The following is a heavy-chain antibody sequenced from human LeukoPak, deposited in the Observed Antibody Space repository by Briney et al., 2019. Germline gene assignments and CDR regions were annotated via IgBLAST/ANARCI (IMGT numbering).Heavy chain of an antibody. CDR1: GFTFSNYW. D-gene: IGHD3-22*01. V-gene: IGHV3-23*01. Sequence: GGSLRLSCAASGFTFSNYWMSWVRQAPGKGLEWVSASSGSGGSTYNADSVKGRFTISRDNSKNTLYLQMNSLRAEDTAVYYCAKMYYDSIGHFDYWGQGTLVTVSS. CDR3: AKMYYDSIGHFDY. J-gene: IGHJ4*02. CDR2: SSGSGGST.